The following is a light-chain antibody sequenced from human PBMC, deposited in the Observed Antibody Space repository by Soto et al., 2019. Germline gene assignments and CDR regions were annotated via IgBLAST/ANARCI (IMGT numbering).Light chain of an antibody. CDR1: ISNIGNNY. V-gene: IGLV1-47*01. CDR2: RND. J-gene: IGLJ1*01. CDR3: AAWDDTVRSYV. Sequence: QSVLTQPSSVSGTPGQGVTISCSGSISNIGNNYVYWFQQLPGTAPKVLSNRNDQRPSGVPDRFSGSKSGTSASLAISGLRCEDEADCYCAAWDDTVRSYVFGTGTKVTVL.